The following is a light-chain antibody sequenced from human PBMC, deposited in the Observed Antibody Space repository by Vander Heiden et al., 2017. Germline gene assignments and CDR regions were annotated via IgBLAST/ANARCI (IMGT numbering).Light chain of an antibody. V-gene: IGLV1-40*01. CDR1: RSNLGAGYD. Sequence: QSVLPPPPSVSGAPGQRVPLSCTGRRSNLGAGYDVHWDQQYPGTAPKLLIYANNNRPSGVPDRFSVSKADTSASLAITGLQAEDEADYYCQSYDGSLSGSGVFGGGTKLTVL. J-gene: IGLJ2*01. CDR3: QSYDGSLSGSGV. CDR2: ANN.